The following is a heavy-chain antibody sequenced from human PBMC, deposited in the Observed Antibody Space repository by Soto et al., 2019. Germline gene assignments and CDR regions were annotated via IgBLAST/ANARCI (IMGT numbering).Heavy chain of an antibody. Sequence: ASVKVSCKDSVYTFTSYAIHWVRQAPGQRLEWMGWINAGNGNTKYSQKFQGRVTITRDTSASTAYMELSSLRSEDTAVYYCARSIVVVTALDYWGQGTLVTVSS. CDR3: ARSIVVVTALDY. V-gene: IGHV1-3*01. D-gene: IGHD2-21*02. J-gene: IGHJ4*02. CDR1: VYTFTSYA. CDR2: INAGNGNT.